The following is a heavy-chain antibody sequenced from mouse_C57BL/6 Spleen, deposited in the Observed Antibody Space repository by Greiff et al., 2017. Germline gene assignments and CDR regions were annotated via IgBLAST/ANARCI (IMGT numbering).Heavy chain of an antibody. Sequence: EVQLQQSGPELVKPGDSVKISCKASGYSFTGYFMNWVMQSHGKSLEWIGRINPYNGDTFYNQKFKGKATLTVDKSSSTAHMELRSLTSEDSAVYYCAREGAYYSNYGAMDYRGQGTSVTVSS. CDR3: AREGAYYSNYGAMDY. J-gene: IGHJ4*01. CDR1: GYSFTGYF. V-gene: IGHV1-20*01. D-gene: IGHD2-5*01. CDR2: INPYNGDT.